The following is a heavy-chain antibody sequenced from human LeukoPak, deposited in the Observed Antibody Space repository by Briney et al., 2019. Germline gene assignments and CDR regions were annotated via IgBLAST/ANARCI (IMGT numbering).Heavy chain of an antibody. D-gene: IGHD6-13*01. J-gene: IGHJ2*01. CDR2: TYYRSKWYN. V-gene: IGHV6-1*01. CDR1: GDSVSSNSAA. Sequence: SQTLSLTCAISGDSVSSNSAAWNWVRQYPSRGLEWLGRTYYRSKWYNDYAVSVKSRITINPDTSKNQFSLQLNSVTPEDTAVYYCARDRRAAADWYFDLWGRGTLVTVSS. CDR3: ARDRRAAADWYFDL.